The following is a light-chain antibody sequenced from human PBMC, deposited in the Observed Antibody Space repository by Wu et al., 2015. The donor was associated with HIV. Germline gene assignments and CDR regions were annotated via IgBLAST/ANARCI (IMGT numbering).Light chain of an antibody. V-gene: IGKV3-20*01. Sequence: EVLMTQSPATLSLSPGERATLSCRASQSLSSSYLGWYQQSPGQAPRLLIYGASTRATGIPDRFSGSGSGTDFTLTISRLEPEDFAVYYCQEYRYSRTFGPGTKVEIK. CDR1: QSLSSSY. CDR3: QEYRYSRT. CDR2: GAS. J-gene: IGKJ1*01.